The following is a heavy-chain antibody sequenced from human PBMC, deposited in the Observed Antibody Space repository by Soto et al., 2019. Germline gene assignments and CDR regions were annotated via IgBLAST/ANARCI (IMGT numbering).Heavy chain of an antibody. CDR3: ATNHGSGSTHFDY. V-gene: IGHV1-69*02. CDR1: GDTFNFYT. J-gene: IGHJ4*02. D-gene: IGHD3-10*01. CDR2: IIPMLGMS. Sequence: QVQLVQSGAEVKKPGSSVRVSCTASGDTFNFYTISWVRQVPGQGPEWMGRIIPMLGMSNYAQKFQGRVTIMADTSTRTVYMNLSGLTSEDTAVYYCATNHGSGSTHFDYWGQGTLVTVSS.